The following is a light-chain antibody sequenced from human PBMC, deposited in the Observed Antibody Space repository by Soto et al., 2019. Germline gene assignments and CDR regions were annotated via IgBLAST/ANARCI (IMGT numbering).Light chain of an antibody. Sequence: EIVLTQSPATLSLSPGERATLSCRASPSVSSSYLAWYQQKPGQAPRLLIYGASSRATGIPDRFSRSGSGTDFTLTISRLEPEDFAVYDCQQYNNSLLTFGQGTKVDIK. CDR1: PSVSSSY. CDR3: QQYNNSLLT. CDR2: GAS. V-gene: IGKV3-20*01. J-gene: IGKJ1*01.